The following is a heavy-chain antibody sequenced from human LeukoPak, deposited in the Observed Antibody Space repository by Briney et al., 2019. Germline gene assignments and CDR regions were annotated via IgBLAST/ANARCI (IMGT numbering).Heavy chain of an antibody. Sequence: SETLSLTCSVSGDSISNFYWNWIRQPPGKRLEWIGNIHYSGSSNYNPSLQSRVTMSIDTSRNQLFPKLTSVTAADTAVYYCALAPNSNGFDFWGQGTLVTVSS. V-gene: IGHV4-59*08. D-gene: IGHD2-8*01. CDR2: IHYSGSS. J-gene: IGHJ4*02. CDR1: GDSISNFY. CDR3: ALAPNSNGFDF.